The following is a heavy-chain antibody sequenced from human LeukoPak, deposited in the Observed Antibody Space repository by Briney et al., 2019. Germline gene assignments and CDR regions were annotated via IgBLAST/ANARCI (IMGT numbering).Heavy chain of an antibody. CDR3: ARLPRYCSGGSCYRLDY. CDR1: GFTFSSYS. V-gene: IGHV3-21*01. J-gene: IGHJ4*02. D-gene: IGHD2-15*01. Sequence: GGSLRLSCAASGFTFSSYSMNWVRQAPGKGLEWVSYISSSSSYIFYADSVKGRFTISRDNAKNSLYLQMNSLRAEDTAVYYCARLPRYCSGGSCYRLDYWGQGTLVTVSS. CDR2: ISSSSSYI.